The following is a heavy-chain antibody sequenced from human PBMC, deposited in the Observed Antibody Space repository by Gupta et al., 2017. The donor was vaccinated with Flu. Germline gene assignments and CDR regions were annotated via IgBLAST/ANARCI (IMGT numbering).Heavy chain of an antibody. CDR1: GFTVSSNY. D-gene: IGHD1-26*01. J-gene: IGHJ4*02. Sequence: EVQLVESGGGLVQPGGSLRLSCAASGFTVSSNYMSWVRQAPGKGLEWVSVIYSGGSTYYADSVKGRFTISRDNSKNTLYLQMNILRAEDTAVYYCARVSDGGSGSYYGSHFDYWGQGTLVTVSS. CDR3: ARVSDGGSGSYYGSHFDY. V-gene: IGHV3-66*02. CDR2: IYSGGST.